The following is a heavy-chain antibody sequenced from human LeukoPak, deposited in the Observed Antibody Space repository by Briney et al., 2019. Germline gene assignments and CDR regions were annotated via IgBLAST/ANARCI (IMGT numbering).Heavy chain of an antibody. V-gene: IGHV4-4*07. J-gene: IGHJ4*02. CDR3: ARDGMASPFDY. Sequence: TSETLSLTCTVSGGSISSYYWSWIRQPAGKGLEWIGRIYTSGSANYNPSLKSRVTMSVDTSKNQFSLKLSSVTAADPAVYYCARDGMASPFDYWGQGTLVTVSS. CDR1: GGSISSYY. CDR2: IYTSGSA. D-gene: IGHD6-13*01.